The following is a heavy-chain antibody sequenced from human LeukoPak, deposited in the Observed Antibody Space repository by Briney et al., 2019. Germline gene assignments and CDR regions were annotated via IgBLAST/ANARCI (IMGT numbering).Heavy chain of an antibody. CDR3: ARDMSGDGYNPVFDY. CDR1: GGTFSSYA. V-gene: IGHV1-69*04. CDR2: IIPIFGIA. J-gene: IGHJ4*02. Sequence: SVKVSCKASGGTFSSYALSWVRQAPRQGLEWMGRIIPIFGIANYAQKFQGRVTITADKSTSTAYMELSSLRSEDTAVYYCARDMSGDGYNPVFDYWGQGTLVTVSS. D-gene: IGHD5-24*01.